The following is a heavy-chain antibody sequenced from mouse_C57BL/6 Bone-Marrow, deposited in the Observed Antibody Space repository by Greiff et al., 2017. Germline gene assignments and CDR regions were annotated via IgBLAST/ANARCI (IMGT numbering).Heavy chain of an antibody. V-gene: IGHV1-18*01. D-gene: IGHD1-1*01. Sequence: EVQLQQSGPELVKPGASVMIPCKASGYTFTDYNMDWVKQSHGKSLEWIGDINPNNGGTIYNQKFKGKATLTVDQSSSPAYMELRSLTSEDTAVYYCARGFNYYGSSRFAYWGQGTLVTVSA. CDR3: ARGFNYYGSSRFAY. J-gene: IGHJ3*01. CDR2: INPNNGGT. CDR1: GYTFTDYN.